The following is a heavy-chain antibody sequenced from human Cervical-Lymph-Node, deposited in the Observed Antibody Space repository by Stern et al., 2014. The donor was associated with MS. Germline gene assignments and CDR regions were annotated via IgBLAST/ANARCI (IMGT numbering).Heavy chain of an antibody. D-gene: IGHD3-3*01. CDR3: ARGITIFGVVKT. CDR2: IYYSVST. CDR1: GGSISSGDYY. V-gene: IGHV4-30-4*01. J-gene: IGHJ4*02. Sequence: QLQLQESGPGLVKPSQTLSLTCTVSGGSISSGDYYWSWIRQPPGKGLERIGDIYYSVSTYYNPSLKSRVTISVDTSKNQFSLKLSSVTAADTAVYYCARGITIFGVVKTWGQGTLVTVSS.